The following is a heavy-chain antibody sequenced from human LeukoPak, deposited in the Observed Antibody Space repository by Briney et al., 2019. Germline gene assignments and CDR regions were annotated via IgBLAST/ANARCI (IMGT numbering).Heavy chain of an antibody. D-gene: IGHD3-3*01. J-gene: IGHJ6*03. V-gene: IGHV3-20*04. Sequence: PGGSLRLSCAASGFTFDDYGMSWVRQAPGKGLEWVSGINWNGGSTGYADSVKGRFTFSRDNAKNSLYLQMNSLRAEDTAVYYCARDGYDFWSGSIYYYFYMDVWGKGTTVTVSS. CDR3: ARDGYDFWSGSIYYYFYMDV. CDR2: INWNGGST. CDR1: GFTFDDYG.